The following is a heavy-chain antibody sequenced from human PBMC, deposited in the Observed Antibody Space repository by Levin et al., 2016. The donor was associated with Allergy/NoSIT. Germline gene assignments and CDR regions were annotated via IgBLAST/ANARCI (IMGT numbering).Heavy chain of an antibody. D-gene: IGHD3-22*01. Sequence: ASVKVSCKASGFTFTNYYMHWVRQAPGQGLEWMGLINPRTDSTTYAQKFQGRITMTRDTSTNTAYMELSSLRSEDTAVYYCARDRDDSSGYYYPDAFEIWGQGTMVTVSS. J-gene: IGHJ3*02. CDR2: INPRTDST. CDR3: ARDRDDSSGYYYPDAFEI. CDR1: GFTFTNYY. V-gene: IGHV1-46*01.